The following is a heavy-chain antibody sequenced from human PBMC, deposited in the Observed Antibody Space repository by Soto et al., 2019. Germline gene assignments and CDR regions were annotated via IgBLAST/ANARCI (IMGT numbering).Heavy chain of an antibody. CDR2: ISYDGSNK. Sequence: GGSLRLSCAASGFTFSSYAMHWVRQAPGKGLEWVAVISYDGSNKYYADSVKGRFTISRDNSKNTLYLQMNSLRAEDTAVYYCARDSYDSSGYYSDYYYGMDVWGQGTTVTVSS. V-gene: IGHV3-30-3*01. CDR1: GFTFSSYA. D-gene: IGHD3-22*01. J-gene: IGHJ6*02. CDR3: ARDSYDSSGYYSDYYYGMDV.